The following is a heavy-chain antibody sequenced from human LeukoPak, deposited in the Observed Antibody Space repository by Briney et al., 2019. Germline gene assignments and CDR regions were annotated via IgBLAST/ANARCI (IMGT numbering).Heavy chain of an antibody. CDR2: INSRGDKT. V-gene: IGHV3-23*01. CDR1: GFTFGSSA. D-gene: IGHD3-22*01. Sequence: GGSLRLSCAAAGFTFGSSAISWVRQAPGKGLEWVSGINSRGDKTYYADSVKGRFTISRDNSKNTLYLQMNSLRAEDTAVYHCVKKFYYYSVGYYAFDIWGQRTIVTLSS. CDR3: VKKFYYYSVGYYAFDI. J-gene: IGHJ3*02.